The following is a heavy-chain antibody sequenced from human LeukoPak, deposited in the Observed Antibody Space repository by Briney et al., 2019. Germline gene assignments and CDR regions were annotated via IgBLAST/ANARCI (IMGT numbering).Heavy chain of an antibody. CDR1: GFTFRSYW. CDR3: ARDARSQWLAQYYFDY. CDR2: INNDGSST. V-gene: IGHV3-74*01. D-gene: IGHD6-19*01. J-gene: IGHJ4*02. Sequence: GGSLRLSCAASGFTFRSYWMHWVRQAPGKGLVWVSRINNDGSSTNYADSVKGRFTISRDNAKNTLYLQMNSLRAEDTAVYYCARDARSQWLAQYYFDYWGQGNLVTVSS.